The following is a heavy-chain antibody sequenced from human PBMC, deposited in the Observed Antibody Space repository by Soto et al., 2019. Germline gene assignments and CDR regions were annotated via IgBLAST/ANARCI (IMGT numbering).Heavy chain of an antibody. CDR2: ISWNSGSI. D-gene: IGHD3-10*01. CDR3: TRTRMESALYFDN. V-gene: IGHV3-9*01. Sequence: GGSLRLSCAASGFTFDDYAMQWVRQAPGKGLEWVSGISWNSGSIGYADSVEGRFTVSRDNVKNSVHLQMNSLRAEDTGVYFSTRTRMESALYFDNWGLGTLVAVSS. J-gene: IGHJ4*02. CDR1: GFTFDDYA.